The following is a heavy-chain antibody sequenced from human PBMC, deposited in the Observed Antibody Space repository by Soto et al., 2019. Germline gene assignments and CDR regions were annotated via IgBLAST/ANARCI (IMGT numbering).Heavy chain of an antibody. V-gene: IGHV1-2*04. Sequence: QVQLVQSGAEVKKPGASVKVSCEATGYTFTGNYLHWVRQAPGQGLEWMGWIHPHSGATKYAQKLQGWVTMTRDTSISTAYLDLSSLKSNVTAVYYCAREGVGPTYGWFDPWGHGTLVTVSS. CDR1: GYTFTGNY. CDR2: IHPHSGAT. CDR3: AREGVGPTYGWFDP. J-gene: IGHJ5*02. D-gene: IGHD2-8*01.